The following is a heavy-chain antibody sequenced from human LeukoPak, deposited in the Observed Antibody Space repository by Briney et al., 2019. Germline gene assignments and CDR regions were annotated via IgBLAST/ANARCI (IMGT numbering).Heavy chain of an antibody. CDR3: ASASYVDFWSGYKNWFDG. J-gene: IGHJ5*02. D-gene: IGHD3-3*01. V-gene: IGHV1-18*01. CDR1: GYTFTSYG. CDR2: ISAYNGNT. Sequence: ASVKVSFKSSGYTFTSYGISWVRQAPGQGLEWMGWISAYNGNTHYAQKLQGRVTMTTDTSSSTAYTELSRLRSDDTAVYYCASASYVDFWSGYKNWFDGWGQGSLVTVSS.